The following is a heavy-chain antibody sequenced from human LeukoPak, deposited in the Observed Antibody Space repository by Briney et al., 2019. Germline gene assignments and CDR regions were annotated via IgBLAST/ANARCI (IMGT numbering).Heavy chain of an antibody. Sequence: PSETLSLTCSVSADSVSSGSYYWTWIRQPPGKALEWIGYIHYSGSTNYNPSLKSRVTISADTSKNQFSLRLSSVTAADTAVYYCARNTAWHSVDYWGQGTLVTVSS. CDR3: ARNTAWHSVDY. D-gene: IGHD2-21*02. J-gene: IGHJ4*02. CDR1: ADSVSSGSYY. V-gene: IGHV4-61*01. CDR2: IHYSGST.